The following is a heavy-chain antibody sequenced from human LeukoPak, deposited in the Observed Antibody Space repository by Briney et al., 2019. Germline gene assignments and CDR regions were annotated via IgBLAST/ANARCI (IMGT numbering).Heavy chain of an antibody. V-gene: IGHV1-69*05. CDR1: GGTFSSYA. D-gene: IGHD1-14*01. CDR3: ARGPHREDAFDI. CDR2: IIPIFGTA. J-gene: IGHJ3*02. Sequence: GSSVKVSCKASGGTFSSYAISWVRQAPGQGLEWMGGIIPIFGTANYAQKLQGRVTMTTDTSTSTAYIELRSLRSDDTAVYYCARGPHREDAFDIWGQGTMVTVSS.